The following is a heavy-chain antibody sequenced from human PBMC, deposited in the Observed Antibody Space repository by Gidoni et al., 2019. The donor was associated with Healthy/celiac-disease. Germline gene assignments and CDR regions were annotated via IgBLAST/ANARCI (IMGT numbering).Heavy chain of an antibody. Sequence: QVQLVQSVAEVQTPGSSVHVSCKASGGTFRSYAISWVRQAPGQGLEWMGGIIPIFGTANYAQKFQGRVTITADESTSTAYMELSSLRSEDTAVYYCASPGNVVPAAMLLNYWGQGTLVTVSS. CDR1: GGTFRSYA. J-gene: IGHJ4*02. CDR2: IIPIFGTA. D-gene: IGHD2-2*01. CDR3: ASPGNVVPAAMLLNY. V-gene: IGHV1-69*01.